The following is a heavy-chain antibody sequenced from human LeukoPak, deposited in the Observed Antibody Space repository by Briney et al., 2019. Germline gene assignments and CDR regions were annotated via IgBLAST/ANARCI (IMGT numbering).Heavy chain of an antibody. D-gene: IGHD3-22*01. V-gene: IGHV1-3*01. CDR1: GYTFTSYA. CDR3: ARDLYGQAMDYYDSSGFDY. CDR2: INAGNGNT. Sequence: GASVKVSCKASGYTFTSYAMHWVRQAPGQRLEWMGWINAGNGNTKYSQKFQGRVTITRDTSASTAYMELSSLRSEDTAVYYCARDLYGQAMDYYDSSGFDYWGQGTLVTVSS. J-gene: IGHJ4*02.